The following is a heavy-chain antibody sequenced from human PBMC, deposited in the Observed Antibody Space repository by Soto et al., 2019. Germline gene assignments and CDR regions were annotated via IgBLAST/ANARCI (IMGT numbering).Heavy chain of an antibody. V-gene: IGHV3-23*01. D-gene: IGHD2-15*01. Sequence: EVQLLESGGGLVQPEGSLRLSCAASGFTFRNYAMSWVRQAPGKGPEWVSGISGSGGSTSYADSVKGRFTISRDNSKNTLDLQMYSLRVDDTAVYYCARKGIVAASHDALDIWGQGTMVTVSS. CDR3: ARKGIVAASHDALDI. J-gene: IGHJ3*02. CDR2: ISGSGGST. CDR1: GFTFRNYA.